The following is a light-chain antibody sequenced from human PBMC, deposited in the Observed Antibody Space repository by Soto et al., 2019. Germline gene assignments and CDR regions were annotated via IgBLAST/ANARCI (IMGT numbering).Light chain of an antibody. V-gene: IGKV1-12*01. Sequence: DIQMTQSPPSVSASVGDNVTVSCRASQGISSSLAWYQQKPGKAPKLLIYGASTVQSGVPSRFSGSGSATDFTLTIRSLQPEDFATYYCQQGDKFALTFGQGTRVDI. CDR1: QGISSS. CDR3: QQGDKFALT. J-gene: IGKJ2*01. CDR2: GAS.